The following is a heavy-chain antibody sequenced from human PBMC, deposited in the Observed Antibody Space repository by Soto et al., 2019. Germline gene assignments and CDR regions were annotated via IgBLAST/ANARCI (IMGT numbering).Heavy chain of an antibody. J-gene: IGHJ3*02. Sequence: GESLKISCKGSGYSFTSYWIGWVRQMPGKGLEWMGIIYPGDSDTSYSPSFQGQVTISADQSISTAYLQLSSLKASDTAMYYCARQYSGYDDAFDIWGQGTMGTVSS. CDR3: ARQYSGYDDAFDI. CDR1: GYSFTSYW. CDR2: IYPGDSDT. D-gene: IGHD5-12*01. V-gene: IGHV5-51*01.